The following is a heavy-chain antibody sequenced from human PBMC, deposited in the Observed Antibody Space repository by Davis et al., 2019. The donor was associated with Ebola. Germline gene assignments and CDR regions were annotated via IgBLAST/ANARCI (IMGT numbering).Heavy chain of an antibody. D-gene: IGHD3-10*01. V-gene: IGHV4-34*01. J-gene: IGHJ4*02. Sequence: SETLSLTCAVYGGSFSGYSWTWIRQPPGKGLEWIGEINHSGSTNYNPSLKSRVTISVDTSKNQFSLKLSSVTAADTAVYYCARSRLLWFGELFHSPYFDYWGQGTLVTVSS. CDR3: ARSRLLWFGELFHSPYFDY. CDR2: INHSGST. CDR1: GGSFSGYS.